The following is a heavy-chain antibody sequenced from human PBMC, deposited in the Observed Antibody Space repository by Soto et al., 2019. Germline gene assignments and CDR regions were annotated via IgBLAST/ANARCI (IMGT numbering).Heavy chain of an antibody. CDR3: AKAFVVVTAMRGVDY. Sequence: PGGSLRLSCAASGFTFSSYAMSWVRQAPGKGLEWVSAISGSGGSTYYADSVKGRFTISRDNSKNTLYLQMNSLRAEDTAVYYCAKAFVVVTAMRGVDYWGQGTLVTVSS. D-gene: IGHD2-21*02. CDR1: GFTFSSYA. J-gene: IGHJ4*02. CDR2: ISGSGGST. V-gene: IGHV3-23*01.